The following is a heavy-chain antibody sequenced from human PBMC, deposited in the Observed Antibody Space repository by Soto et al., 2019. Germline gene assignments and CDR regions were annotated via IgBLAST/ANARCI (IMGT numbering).Heavy chain of an antibody. CDR3: ARDGGDWASGFGY. Sequence: EVQLVETGGALIQPGGSLGLSCAVSGFSISNNYMFWVRQAPGKGLDWVSVIYTGGSAYYADSVKGRFTISRDSSKNMLYLQMNSLRDEDTAVYYCARDGGDWASGFGYWGQGTLVTVSS. J-gene: IGHJ4*02. CDR1: GFSISNNY. D-gene: IGHD2-21*02. CDR2: IYTGGSA. V-gene: IGHV3-53*02.